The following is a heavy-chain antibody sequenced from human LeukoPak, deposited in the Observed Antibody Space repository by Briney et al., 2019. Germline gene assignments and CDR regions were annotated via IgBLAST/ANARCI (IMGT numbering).Heavy chain of an antibody. D-gene: IGHD3-10*01. V-gene: IGHV4-34*01. Sequence: SETLSLTCTVSGGSISSYYWSWIRQPPGKGLEWIGEINHSGSTNYNPSLKSRVTISVDTSKNQFSLKLSSVTAAGTAVYYCARNMVRGVIGYWGQGTLVTVSS. J-gene: IGHJ4*02. CDR3: ARNMVRGVIGY. CDR1: GGSISSYY. CDR2: INHSGST.